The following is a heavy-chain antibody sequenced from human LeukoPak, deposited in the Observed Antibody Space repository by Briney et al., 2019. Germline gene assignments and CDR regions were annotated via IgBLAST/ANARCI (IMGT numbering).Heavy chain of an antibody. CDR2: IIPIFGTA. CDR3: ASGGRISTIFGVVITPFYYYYYMDV. V-gene: IGHV1-69*05. CDR1: GGTFSSYA. Sequence: ASVKVSCKASGGTFSSYAISWVRQAPGQGLECMGRIIPIFGTANYAQKFQGRVTITTDESTSAAYMELSSLRSEDTAVYYCASGGRISTIFGVVITPFYYYYYMDVWGKGTTVTVSS. D-gene: IGHD3-3*01. J-gene: IGHJ6*03.